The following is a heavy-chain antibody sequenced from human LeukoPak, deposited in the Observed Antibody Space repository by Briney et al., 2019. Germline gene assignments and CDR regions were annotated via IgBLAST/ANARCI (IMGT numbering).Heavy chain of an antibody. CDR3: AGRDY. D-gene: IGHD1-26*01. CDR1: GGSISDYY. J-gene: IGHJ4*02. CDR2: AYTSGGI. V-gene: IGHV4-4*07. Sequence: SETLSLTCTVSGGSISDYYWSWIRQPAEKGLECIGRAYTSGGIDYNPSFKSRVTLSVDKSKNQFFLKLTSVTAADTAVYYCAGRDYWGQGTLVTVSS.